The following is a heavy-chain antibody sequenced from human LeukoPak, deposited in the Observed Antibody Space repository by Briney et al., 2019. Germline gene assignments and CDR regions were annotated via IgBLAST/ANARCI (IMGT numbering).Heavy chain of an antibody. CDR3: ASGYCSSTSCYLDASDI. J-gene: IGHJ3*02. Sequence: SETLSLTCTVSGGSISSSSYYWGWIRQPPGKGLEWIGSIYYSGSTYYNPSLKSRVTISGDTSRNQFSLKLSSVTAADTAVYYCASGYCSSTSCYLDASDIWGQGTMVTVSS. CDR2: IYYSGST. CDR1: GGSISSSSYY. D-gene: IGHD2-2*01. V-gene: IGHV4-39*01.